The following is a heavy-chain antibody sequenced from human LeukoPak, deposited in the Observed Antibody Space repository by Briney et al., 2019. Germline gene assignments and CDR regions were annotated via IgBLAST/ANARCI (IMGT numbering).Heavy chain of an antibody. J-gene: IGHJ3*02. V-gene: IGHV4-59*01. CDR1: GGSISSYY. CDR3: ARDLRGDCYWSAFDI. Sequence: SETLSLTCTVSGGSISSYYWSWIRQPPGKGLEWIGYIYYSGSTNYNPSLKSRVTISVDTSKNQFSLKLSSVTAADTAVYYCARDLRGDCYWSAFDIWGQGTMVTVSS. CDR2: IYYSGST. D-gene: IGHD2-21*02.